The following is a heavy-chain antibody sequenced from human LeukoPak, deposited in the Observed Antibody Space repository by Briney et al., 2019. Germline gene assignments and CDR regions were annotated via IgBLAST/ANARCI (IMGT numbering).Heavy chain of an antibody. CDR1: GGSISSYY. Sequence: SETLSLTCTVSGGSISSYYWSWIRQPPGKGLEWIGYIYYSGSTYYNPSLKSRVTISVDTSKNQFSLKLSSVTAADTAVYYCARVYYDSSGYYPDNWFDPWGQGTLVTVSS. V-gene: IGHV4-59*12. CDR2: IYYSGST. D-gene: IGHD3-22*01. CDR3: ARVYYDSSGYYPDNWFDP. J-gene: IGHJ5*02.